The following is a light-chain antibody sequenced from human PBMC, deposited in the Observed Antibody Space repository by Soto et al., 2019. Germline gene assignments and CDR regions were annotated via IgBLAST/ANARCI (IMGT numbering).Light chain of an antibody. CDR2: DVN. CDR1: SSDIGAYAY. Sequence: QSALTQPASVSGSPGQSIAISCTGTSSDIGAYAYVSWYQQHPGKVPKLIVFDVNYRPSGVSSRFSGSKSGNTASLTISGLQAEDETDYYCRSYTRTSSVIFGGGTKLTVL. CDR3: RSYTRTSSVI. J-gene: IGLJ2*01. V-gene: IGLV2-14*03.